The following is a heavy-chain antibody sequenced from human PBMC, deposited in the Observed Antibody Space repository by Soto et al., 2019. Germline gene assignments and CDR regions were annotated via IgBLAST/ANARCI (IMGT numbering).Heavy chain of an antibody. V-gene: IGHV5-51*01. D-gene: IGHD3-22*01. J-gene: IGHJ4*02. Sequence: PGESLKISCNGSGYSFTSYWIGWVRQMPGKGLEWMGIIYPGDSDTRYSPSFQGQVTISADKSISTAYLQWSSLKASDTVMYYCARVYYYDSRGVDYWGQGTLVTVSS. CDR2: IYPGDSDT. CDR3: ARVYYYDSRGVDY. CDR1: GYSFTSYW.